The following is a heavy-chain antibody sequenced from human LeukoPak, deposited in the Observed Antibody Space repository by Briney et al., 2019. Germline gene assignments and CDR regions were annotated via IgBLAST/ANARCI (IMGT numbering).Heavy chain of an antibody. V-gene: IGHV1-18*01. J-gene: IGHJ3*02. CDR2: ISAYNGNT. CDR3: ARDYTAMASPEAFDI. Sequence: GASVKVSCKASGYTFTSYGISWVRQAPGQGLEWMGWISAYNGNTNYAQKLQGRVTMTTDTSTSTASMELRSLRSDDTAVYYCARDYTAMASPEAFDIWGQGTMVTVSS. D-gene: IGHD5-18*01. CDR1: GYTFTSYG.